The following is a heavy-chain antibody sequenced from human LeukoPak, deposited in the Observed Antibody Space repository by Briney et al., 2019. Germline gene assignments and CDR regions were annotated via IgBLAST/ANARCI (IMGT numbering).Heavy chain of an antibody. CDR2: ISYDGGDK. CDR3: AKVRYSSGWPEFDY. D-gene: IGHD6-19*01. J-gene: IGHJ4*02. V-gene: IGHV3-30*18. Sequence: GGSLRLSCVASGFTLSSYGMHWVRLAPGKGPEWVALISYDGGDKYYVDSVKGRFTISRDNSKNTLYLQMNSLRAEDTAVYYCAKVRYSSGWPEFDYWGQGTLVTVSS. CDR1: GFTLSSYG.